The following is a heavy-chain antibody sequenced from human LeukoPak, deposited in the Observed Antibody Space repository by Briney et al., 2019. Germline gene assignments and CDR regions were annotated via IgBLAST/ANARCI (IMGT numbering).Heavy chain of an antibody. J-gene: IGHJ5*02. CDR3: ARDPTRFGENWFDP. CDR2: IRYDGSNK. V-gene: IGHV3-30*02. D-gene: IGHD3-10*01. Sequence: GGSLRLSCAASGFTFSSYGMHWVRQAPGKGLEWVAFIRYDGSNKYYADSVKGRFTISRDNSKNTLYLQMNSLRAEDTAVYYCARDPTRFGENWFDPWGQGTLVTVSS. CDR1: GFTFSSYG.